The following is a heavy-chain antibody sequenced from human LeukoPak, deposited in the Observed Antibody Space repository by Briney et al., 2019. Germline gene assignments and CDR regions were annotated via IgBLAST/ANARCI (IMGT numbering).Heavy chain of an antibody. J-gene: IGHJ4*02. Sequence: GGSLRLSCAASGLTFSSYWMSWVRQAPGKGLEWVANIKQDGSEKYYVDSVKGRFTISRDNAKNSLYLQMNSLRAEDTAVYYCARDLGNYGDYSFDYWGQGTLVTVSS. CDR2: IKQDGSEK. CDR1: GLTFSSYW. D-gene: IGHD4-17*01. CDR3: ARDLGNYGDYSFDY. V-gene: IGHV3-7*01.